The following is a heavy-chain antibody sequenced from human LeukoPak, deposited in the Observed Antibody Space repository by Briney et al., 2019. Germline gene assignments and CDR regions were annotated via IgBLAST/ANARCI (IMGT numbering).Heavy chain of an antibody. V-gene: IGHV3-9*01. CDR3: AKDLRRYCSSTSCCEFDY. J-gene: IGHJ4*02. CDR1: GFTFDDYA. CDR2: ISWNSGSI. Sequence: PGGSLRLSCAASGFTFDDYAMHWVRQAPGKGLEWVSGISWNSGSIGYADSVKGRFTISRDNAKNSLYLQMNSLRAEDTALYYCAKDLRRYCSSTSCCEFDYWGQGTLVTVSS. D-gene: IGHD2-2*01.